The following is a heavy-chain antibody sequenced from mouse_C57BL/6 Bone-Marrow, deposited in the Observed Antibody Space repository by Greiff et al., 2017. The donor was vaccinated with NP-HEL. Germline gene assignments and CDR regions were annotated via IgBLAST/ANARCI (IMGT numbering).Heavy chain of an antibody. CDR1: GYSFTSYY. CDR2: VYPGSGNT. CDR3: ARKHGSSYEGAMDY. Sequence: QVQLQQSGPELVKPGGSVKISCKASGYSFTSYYIHWVKQRAGQGLEWIGWVYPGSGNTKYNEKFKGKATMTADTSSSTAYMQLSSLTSEDSAVYYCARKHGSSYEGAMDYWGQGTSGTVSS. V-gene: IGHV1-66*01. D-gene: IGHD1-1*01. J-gene: IGHJ4*01.